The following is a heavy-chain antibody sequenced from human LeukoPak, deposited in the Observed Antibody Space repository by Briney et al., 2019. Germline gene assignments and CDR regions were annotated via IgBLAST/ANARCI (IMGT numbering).Heavy chain of an antibody. D-gene: IGHD3-3*01. CDR1: GDSISSGDYY. CDR3: ARDISGDGYYTAYNWFDP. V-gene: IGHV4-61*02. J-gene: IGHJ5*02. CDR2: ISSSGST. Sequence: PSETLSLTCTVSGDSISSGDYYWSWIRQPAGKGLEWIGRISSSGSTNYNPSLKSRVTISVNTSKNQFSLKLSSVTAADTAVYYCARDISGDGYYTAYNWFDPWGQGTLVTVSS.